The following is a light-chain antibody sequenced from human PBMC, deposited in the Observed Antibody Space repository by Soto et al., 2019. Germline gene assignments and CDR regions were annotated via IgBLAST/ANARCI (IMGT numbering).Light chain of an antibody. J-gene: IGKJ1*01. V-gene: IGKV1-5*03. CDR3: QHYNSYSEA. CDR1: QTISSG. CDR2: KAS. Sequence: DIQLTQSLSTLSGCVGDRVTLTCRASQTISSGLAWYQQKPGKAPKLLIYKASTLKSGVPSRFSGSGSGTEFTLTISSLQPDDFATYYCQHYNSYSEAFGQGTKVDI.